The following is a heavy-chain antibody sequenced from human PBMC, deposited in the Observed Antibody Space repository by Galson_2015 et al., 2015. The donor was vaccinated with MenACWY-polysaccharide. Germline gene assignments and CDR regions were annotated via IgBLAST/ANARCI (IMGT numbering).Heavy chain of an antibody. V-gene: IGHV3-23*01. J-gene: IGHJ4*02. D-gene: IGHD4-17*01. CDR2: ISKSGDRT. Sequence: SLRLSCAASEFSFSSYPMSWVRQAPGKGLEWVSFISKSGDRTNYADSVKGRFTISRDNSKNTLYLQMNSLRAEDTAVYYCAEMYGDLPVGLNLWGQGTLVTVSS. CDR1: EFSFSSYP. CDR3: AEMYGDLPVGLNL.